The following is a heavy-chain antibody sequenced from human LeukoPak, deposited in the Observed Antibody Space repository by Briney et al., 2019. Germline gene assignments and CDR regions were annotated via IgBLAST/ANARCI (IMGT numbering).Heavy chain of an antibody. V-gene: IGHV4-59*02. CDR2: IYYSGST. J-gene: IGHJ6*03. CDR3: ARGNYYYMDV. CDR1: DASVRGYY. Sequence: TSETLSLTCTVSDASVRGYYWSWIRQPPGKGLEWIGYIYYSGSTNYNPSLKSRVTISVDTSKNQFSLKLSSVTAADTAVYYCARGNYYYMDVWGKGATVTVSS.